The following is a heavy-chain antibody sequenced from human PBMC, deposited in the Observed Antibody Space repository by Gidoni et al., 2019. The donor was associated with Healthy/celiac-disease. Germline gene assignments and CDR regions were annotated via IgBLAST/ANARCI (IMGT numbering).Heavy chain of an antibody. D-gene: IGHD6-13*01. V-gene: IGHV3-13*01. Sequence: EVQLVESGGGLVQPGGSLRLSCAASGFTFSSYDMHWVRQATGKGLEWVSAIGTAGDTYYPGSVKGRFTISRENAKNSLYLQMNSLRAGDTAVYYCARGRGYSSRNGMDVWGQGTTVTVSS. CDR2: IGTAGDT. CDR1: GFTFSSYD. J-gene: IGHJ6*02. CDR3: ARGRGYSSRNGMDV.